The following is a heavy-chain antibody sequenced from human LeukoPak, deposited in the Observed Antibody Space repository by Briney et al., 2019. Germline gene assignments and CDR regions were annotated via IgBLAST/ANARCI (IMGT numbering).Heavy chain of an antibody. CDR1: GYSFISYG. J-gene: IGHJ4*02. D-gene: IGHD6-13*01. CDR2: ISGYNGDT. Sequence: GASVKVSCKASGYSFISYGISWVRQSPGQGLEWMGWISGYNGDTNYAQSLQGRVTMTTDTSTSTAYMDLRSLRSDDTAVYYCARDRQIAAAGENFDSWGQGTLVTVSP. CDR3: ARDRQIAAAGENFDS. V-gene: IGHV1-18*01.